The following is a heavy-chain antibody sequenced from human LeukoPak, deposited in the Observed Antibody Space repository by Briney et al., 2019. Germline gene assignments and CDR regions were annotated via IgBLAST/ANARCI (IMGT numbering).Heavy chain of an antibody. J-gene: IGHJ4*02. V-gene: IGHV3-33*01. D-gene: IGHD2/OR15-2a*01. CDR3: AREGPRGNSQFDY. CDR1: GFTFSSYG. CDR2: IWYDGSNK. Sequence: GGFLRLSCAASGFTFSSYGMHWVRQAPGKGLEWVALIWYDGSNKYYADSVKGRLTISRDNSKNTLYLQMNSLRAEDTAVYYCAREGPRGNSQFDYWGQGTLVTVSS.